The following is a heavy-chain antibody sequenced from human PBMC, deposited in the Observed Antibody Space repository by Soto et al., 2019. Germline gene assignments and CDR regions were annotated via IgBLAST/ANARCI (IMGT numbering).Heavy chain of an antibody. CDR1: GGSISSSNW. D-gene: IGHD2-8*02. J-gene: IGHJ4*02. CDR2: IYHSGST. Sequence: SETLSLTCAVSGGSISSSNWWSWVRQPPGKGLEWNGEIYHSGSTNYNPSLKSRVTISVDKSKNQFSLKLSSLTAADTAVYYCARDKITGLFDYWGQGTLVTVSS. V-gene: IGHV4-4*02. CDR3: ARDKITGLFDY.